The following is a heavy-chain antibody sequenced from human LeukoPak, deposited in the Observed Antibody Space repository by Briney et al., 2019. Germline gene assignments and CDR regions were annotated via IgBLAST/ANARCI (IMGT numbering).Heavy chain of an antibody. J-gene: IGHJ4*02. CDR2: INPNSGGT. Sequence: ASVKVSCKASGYTFTGYYMHWVRQAPGQGLEWMGWINPNSGGTNYAQKFQGRVTTTRDTSISTAYMELSRLRSDDTAVYYCASYPPAVAGTRYYWGQGTLVTVSS. V-gene: IGHV1-2*02. D-gene: IGHD6-19*01. CDR1: GYTFTGYY. CDR3: ASYPPAVAGTRYY.